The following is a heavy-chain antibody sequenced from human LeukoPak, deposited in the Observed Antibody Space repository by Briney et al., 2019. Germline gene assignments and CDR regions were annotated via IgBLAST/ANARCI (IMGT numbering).Heavy chain of an antibody. CDR1: GFTFNDYY. J-gene: IGHJ4*02. V-gene: IGHV3-11*04. D-gene: IGHD2-2*01. CDR2: ISSSGSII. CDR3: ARGARSSTSDNYLDY. Sequence: GGSLRLSCAASGFTFNDYYMSWIRQTPGKGLEWVSYISSSGSIIYDADSVKGRFTISRDNAKNSLYLQMNSLRAEDTAIYYCARGARSSTSDNYLDYWGQGTLVTVSS.